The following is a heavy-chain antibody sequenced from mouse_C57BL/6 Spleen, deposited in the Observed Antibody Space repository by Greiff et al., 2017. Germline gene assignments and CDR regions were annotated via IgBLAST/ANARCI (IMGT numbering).Heavy chain of an antibody. CDR1: GYTFTSYW. Sequence: QVQLQQPGAELVKPGASVKMSCKASGYTFTSYWITWVKQRPGQGLEWIGDIYPGRGSTNYNEKFKSKATLTVDTSSSTAYMQLSSLTSEDSAVXYCARRRDGYYGFAYWGQGTLVTVSA. J-gene: IGHJ3*01. CDR3: ARRRDGYYGFAY. D-gene: IGHD2-3*01. V-gene: IGHV1-55*01. CDR2: IYPGRGST.